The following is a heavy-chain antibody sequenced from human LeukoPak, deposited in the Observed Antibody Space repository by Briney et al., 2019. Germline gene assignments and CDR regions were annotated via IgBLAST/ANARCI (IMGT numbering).Heavy chain of an antibody. CDR3: ARARGVTPAYFYDMDV. Sequence: GGSLTLSCAASGFTLSSYGMSWVRQAPGRGLEWISYISSRGSDIHYADSVRGRFTISRDIADNSLYLQMSSLRAEDTAIYYCARARGVTPAYFYDMDVWGQWTTVTVSS. J-gene: IGHJ6*02. V-gene: IGHV3-48*03. D-gene: IGHD2-21*02. CDR1: GFTLSSYG. CDR2: ISSRGSDI.